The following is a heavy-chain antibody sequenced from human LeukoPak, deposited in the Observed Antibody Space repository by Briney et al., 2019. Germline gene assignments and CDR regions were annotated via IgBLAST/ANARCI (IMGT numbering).Heavy chain of an antibody. Sequence: PEALSHTCALPLASPSSHFWGWIRQPPGKGLEGIGYTHSRICDDHTLSSRVAVSVDPSQNQVSLSLTSVTAADTAGDYCARVLAIFGLDTTDFYLDVWGKGTTVSVSS. V-gene: IGHV4-59*11. D-gene: IGHD3/OR15-3a*01. J-gene: IGHJ6*03. CDR1: LASPSSHF. CDR2: THSRI. CDR3: ARVLAIFGLDTTDFYLDV.